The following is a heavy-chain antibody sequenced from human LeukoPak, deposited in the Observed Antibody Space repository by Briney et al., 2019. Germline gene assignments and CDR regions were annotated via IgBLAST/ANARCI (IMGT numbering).Heavy chain of an antibody. CDR1: GYTFTDYY. D-gene: IGHD3-10*01. V-gene: IGHV1-2*02. CDR3: ANLLGSGNPLDY. Sequence: ASVKVSCKAAGYTFTDYYIHWVRQAPGQGLEWMGWVDPSNGGTKYAQRFQGRVTMTRDTSISTAYMELTWLRSDDTALYYCANLLGSGNPLDYWGQGTLVTVSS. J-gene: IGHJ4*02. CDR2: VDPSNGGT.